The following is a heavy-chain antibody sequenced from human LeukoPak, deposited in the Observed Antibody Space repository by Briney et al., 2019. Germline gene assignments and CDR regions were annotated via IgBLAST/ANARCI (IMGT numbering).Heavy chain of an antibody. CDR1: GFTFSSYW. Sequence: PGGSLRLSCAASGFTFSSYWMSWIRKAPGKGLEWVANIKQDGSEKYYVDSVKGRFTISRDNAKNSLYLQMNSLRAEDTAVYYCARDISAMVTYWFDPWGQGTLVTVSS. CDR2: IKQDGSEK. CDR3: ARDISAMVTYWFDP. D-gene: IGHD5-18*01. J-gene: IGHJ5*02. V-gene: IGHV3-7*01.